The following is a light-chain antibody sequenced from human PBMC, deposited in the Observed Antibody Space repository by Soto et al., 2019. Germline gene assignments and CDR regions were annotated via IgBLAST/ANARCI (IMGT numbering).Light chain of an antibody. Sequence: EIVLTQSPATLSLSPGERATISCRASQSVSRYLAWYQHKPGQAPRLLIYDASKRATGIPARFSGSGSGTDSTLTISSLEPEAFAVYYCQQRSNWPPTWTFGQGTRLEIK. CDR3: QQRSNWPPTWT. CDR2: DAS. J-gene: IGKJ1*01. V-gene: IGKV3-11*01. CDR1: QSVSRY.